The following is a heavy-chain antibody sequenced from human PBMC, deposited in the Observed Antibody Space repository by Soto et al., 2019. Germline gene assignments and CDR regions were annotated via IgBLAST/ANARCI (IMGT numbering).Heavy chain of an antibody. CDR2: ISGSGGST. Sequence: PGGSLRLSCAASGFTFSSYAMSWVRQAPGKGLEWVSAISGSGGSTYYADSVKGRFTISRDNSKNTLYLQMNSLRAEDTAVYYCAKVRGSLWVGELLNLWFDPWGQGTLVTVSS. CDR1: GFTFSSYA. J-gene: IGHJ5*02. V-gene: IGHV3-23*01. CDR3: AKVRGSLWVGELLNLWFDP. D-gene: IGHD3-10*01.